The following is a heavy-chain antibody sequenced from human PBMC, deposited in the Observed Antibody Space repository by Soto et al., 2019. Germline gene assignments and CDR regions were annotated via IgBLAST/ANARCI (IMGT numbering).Heavy chain of an antibody. J-gene: IGHJ6*02. CDR3: ASWKRVRGPANYYYGMDV. CDR2: MNPNSGNT. V-gene: IGHV1-8*01. Sequence: GASVKVSCKASGYTFTSCDINRVRQATGQGLEWMGWMNPNSGNTGYAQKFQGRVTMTRNTSISTAYMELSSLRSEDTAVYYCASWKRVRGPANYYYGMDVWGQGATVTVSS. CDR1: GYTFTSCD. D-gene: IGHD3-10*01.